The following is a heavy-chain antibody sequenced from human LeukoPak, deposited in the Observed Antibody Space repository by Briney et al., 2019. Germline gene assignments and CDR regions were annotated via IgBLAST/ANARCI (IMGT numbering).Heavy chain of an antibody. J-gene: IGHJ3*02. D-gene: IGHD3-16*01. V-gene: IGHV3-74*01. CDR2: NKHDGTTK. Sequence: GGSLRLSCEASGFSLSGSWMHLVRQAPGKGLMWVSQNKHDGTTKNYADSVRGRFTISRDNAKNTLYLHMNDLRAEDTAVYYCARSDYFHNWGQGTMVVVST. CDR3: ARSDYFHN. CDR1: GFSLSGSW.